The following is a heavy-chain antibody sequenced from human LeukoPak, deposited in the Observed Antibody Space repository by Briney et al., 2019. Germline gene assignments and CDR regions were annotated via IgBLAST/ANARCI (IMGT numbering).Heavy chain of an antibody. Sequence: PGGSLRLSCSASGFPFSSYSMHWVRQAPGKGLEYVSAISDSGGSTYYADSVKSRFTISRDNSKNTLYLQMSSLRTEQTAMDLCVRGYFFGPYGMDVWGQGTTVTVSS. CDR2: ISDSGGST. CDR3: VRGYFFGPYGMDV. CDR1: GFPFSSYS. V-gene: IGHV3-64D*09. J-gene: IGHJ6*01. D-gene: IGHD5-18*01.